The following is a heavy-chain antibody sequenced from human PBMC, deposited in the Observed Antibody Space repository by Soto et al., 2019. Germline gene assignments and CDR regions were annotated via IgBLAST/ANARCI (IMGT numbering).Heavy chain of an antibody. Sequence: QLQLQESAPGLVKSAETLFLRCKASGGFVSSVYYYCGCSRQPPGKVLGWIGSIYYRGTTYHNASLKSRFTISVDTSENQFSLRLSSVTAADTAVYYCASYTSHFYDSGVYGGYYIDAWGQGTLVTVSS. CDR2: IYYRGTT. CDR3: ASYTSHFYDSGVYGGYYIDA. J-gene: IGHJ4*02. V-gene: IGHV4-39*01. CDR1: GGFVSSVYYY. D-gene: IGHD3-22*01.